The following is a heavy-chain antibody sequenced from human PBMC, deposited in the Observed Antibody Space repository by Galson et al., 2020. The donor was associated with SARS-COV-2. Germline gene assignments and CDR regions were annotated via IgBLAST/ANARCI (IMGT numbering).Heavy chain of an antibody. Sequence: LSLTCAASGFTFSSYAMHWVRQAPGKGLEWVAVISYDGSNKYYADSVKGRFTISRDNSKNTLYLQMNSLRAEDTAVYYCARGRGGSYLDAFDIWGQGTMVTVSS. CDR2: ISYDGSNK. V-gene: IGHV3-30*04. CDR3: ARGRGGSYLDAFDI. CDR1: GFTFSSYA. D-gene: IGHD1-26*01. J-gene: IGHJ3*02.